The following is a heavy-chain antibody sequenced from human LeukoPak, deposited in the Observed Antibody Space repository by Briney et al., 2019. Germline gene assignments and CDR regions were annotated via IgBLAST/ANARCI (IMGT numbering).Heavy chain of an antibody. V-gene: IGHV3-30*02. Sequence: SGGSLRLSCAASGFTFSSYGMHWVRQAPGKGLEWVAFIRYDGSNKYYADSVKGRFTISRDNSKNMLYLQMNSLRAEDTAVYYCAKLRITMVRGVIRWFDAFDIWGQGTMVTVSS. CDR3: AKLRITMVRGVIRWFDAFDI. CDR1: GFTFSSYG. CDR2: IRYDGSNK. D-gene: IGHD3-10*01. J-gene: IGHJ3*02.